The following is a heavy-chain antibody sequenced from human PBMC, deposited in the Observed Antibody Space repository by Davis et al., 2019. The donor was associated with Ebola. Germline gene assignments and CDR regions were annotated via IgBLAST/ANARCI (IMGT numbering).Heavy chain of an antibody. CDR2: IYSGST. CDR3: ATLSGWIHY. D-gene: IGHD6-19*01. J-gene: IGHJ4*02. V-gene: IGHV4-59*05. Sequence: SETLSLTCTVSGGSISSYYWSWIRQPPGKGLEWIGSIYSGSTYYNPSLKSRVTISVDTSKNQFSLKLSSVTAADTAVYYCATLSGWIHYWGQGTLVTVSS. CDR1: GGSISSYY.